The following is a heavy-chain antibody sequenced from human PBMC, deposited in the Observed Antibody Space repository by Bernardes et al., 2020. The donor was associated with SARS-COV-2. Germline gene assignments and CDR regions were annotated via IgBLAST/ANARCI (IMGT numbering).Heavy chain of an antibody. CDR3: AKRKQVFHLSERDAGMDV. Sequence: GGSLRLSCAASGFILNYLGILWVCQAPGKGLEWVSLISYEGSIEFYADFVRGRFTISRDNSKRAVYLQMNSLGPEDTAVYYCAKRKQVFHLSERDAGMDVWGQGTTVTVS. D-gene: IGHD2-21*01. V-gene: IGHV3-30-3*02. CDR1: GFILNYLG. J-gene: IGHJ6*02. CDR2: ISYEGSIE.